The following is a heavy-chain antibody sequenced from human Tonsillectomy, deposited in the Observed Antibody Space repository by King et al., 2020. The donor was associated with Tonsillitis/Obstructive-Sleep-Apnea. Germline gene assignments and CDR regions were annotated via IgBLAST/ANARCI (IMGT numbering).Heavy chain of an antibody. CDR2: LNTNTGNP. Sequence: VQLVQSGSELKKTGASVKVSCKASGYTFTSFPMNWVRQAPGQGLEWMGWLNTNTGNPRYAQGFTGRVVFSLDTYISTTYMQISSLQSEDTAVYYCASGAGEFWRGPINLFDPWGQGTLVTVSS. CDR3: ASGAGEFWRGPINLFDP. V-gene: IGHV7-4-1*02. D-gene: IGHD3-3*01. CDR1: GYTFTSFP. J-gene: IGHJ5*02.